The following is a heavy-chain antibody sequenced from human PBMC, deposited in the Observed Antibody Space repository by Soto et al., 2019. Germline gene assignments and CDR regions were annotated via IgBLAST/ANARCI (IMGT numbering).Heavy chain of an antibody. CDR3: ARSGYYYDSSGYNY. CDR1: GYSISSGYY. CDR2: IYHSGST. J-gene: IGHJ4*02. V-gene: IGHV4-38-2*01. Sequence: SETLSLTCAVSGYSISSGYYWGWIRQPPGKGLEWIGSIYHSGSTYYNPSLKSRVTISVDTSKNQFSLKLSSVTAADTAVYYCARSGYYYDSSGYNYWGQGTLVTVSS. D-gene: IGHD3-22*01.